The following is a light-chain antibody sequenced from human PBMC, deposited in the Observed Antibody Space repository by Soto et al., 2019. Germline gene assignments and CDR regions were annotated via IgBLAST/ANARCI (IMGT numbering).Light chain of an antibody. CDR1: TSNIGAGFD. CDR2: RNT. CDR3: QSYDNSLV. V-gene: IGLV1-40*01. J-gene: IGLJ1*01. Sequence: QSVLTQPPSVSGDPGQRVTISCTGSTSNIGAGFDVHWYQQLPGTAPKLLIYRNTNRPSGVPDRFSASKSGASASLAITGLQAEDEADYYCQSYDNSLVFGTGTKLTVL.